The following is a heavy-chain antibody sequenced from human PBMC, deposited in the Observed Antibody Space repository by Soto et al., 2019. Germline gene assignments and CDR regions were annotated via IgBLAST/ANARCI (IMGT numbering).Heavy chain of an antibody. CDR2: IFYSGNT. CDR3: ARVGSSGWSPDY. CDR1: GGSISGYY. V-gene: IGHV4-59*01. Sequence: PSETLSLACPVSGGSISGYYWTWIRQPPGKGLEWIGYIFYSGNTNYNPSLRSRVTISVDTSKNQFSLKVNSVTTADTAMYYCARVGSSGWSPDYWGQGTLVTVSS. D-gene: IGHD6-19*01. J-gene: IGHJ4*02.